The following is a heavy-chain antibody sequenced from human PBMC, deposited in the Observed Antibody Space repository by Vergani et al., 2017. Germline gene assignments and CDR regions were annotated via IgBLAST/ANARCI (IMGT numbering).Heavy chain of an antibody. Sequence: QVQLQESGPGLVKPSQTLSLTCTVSGGSISSGYYYWSWIRQPPGKGLEWIGYIYYSGSTYYNPSLKSRVTISVDTSKNQFSLKLSSVTAADTAVYYCARDKGEQWLVPGYWGQGTLVTVSS. CDR1: GGSISSGYYY. CDR3: ARDKGEQWLVPGY. J-gene: IGHJ4*02. D-gene: IGHD6-19*01. CDR2: IYYSGST. V-gene: IGHV4-30-4*08.